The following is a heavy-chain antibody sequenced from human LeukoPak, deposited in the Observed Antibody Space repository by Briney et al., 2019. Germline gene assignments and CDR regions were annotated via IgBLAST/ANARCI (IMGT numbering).Heavy chain of an antibody. CDR1: GGSISSGSYY. CDR3: ARHERGSSDWFDP. J-gene: IGHJ5*02. Sequence: SQTLSLTCTVSGGSISSGSYYWSWIRQPPGKGLEWIGSIYYSGNAYYNPSLKSRITLSVDTSKNQFSLRVSSVTAADTALYYCARHERGSSDWFDPWGQGTLVTVSS. D-gene: IGHD6-6*01. V-gene: IGHV4-39*01. CDR2: IYYSGNA.